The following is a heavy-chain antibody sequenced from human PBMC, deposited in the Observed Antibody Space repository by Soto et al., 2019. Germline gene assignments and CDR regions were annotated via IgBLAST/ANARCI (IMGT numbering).Heavy chain of an antibody. D-gene: IGHD3-3*01. CDR3: ARDLLGGVAGDYYYYGMDV. J-gene: IGHJ6*02. V-gene: IGHV4-61*01. CDR1: GGSVSSGSYY. CDR2: IYYSGST. Sequence: RSLPCTVSGGSVSSGSYYWSWIRQPPGKGLEWIGYIYYSGSTNYNPSLKSRVTISVDTSKNQFSLKLSSVTAADTAVYYCARDLLGGVAGDYYYYGMDVWGQGXTVTVYS.